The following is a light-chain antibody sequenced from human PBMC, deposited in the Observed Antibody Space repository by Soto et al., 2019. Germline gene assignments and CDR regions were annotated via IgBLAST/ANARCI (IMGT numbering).Light chain of an antibody. CDR2: NND. J-gene: IGLJ1*01. Sequence: QSVLAQPPSASWTPGQRVTISFSGGSSKFGTNSVNWYQQLPGRAPKLLIYNNDLRPSGVPDRFSGSKSGTSASLAISGLQSEDEADYYCAAWDDSLNGFYVFGIGTKVTVL. V-gene: IGLV1-44*01. CDR1: SSKFGTNS. CDR3: AAWDDSLNGFYV.